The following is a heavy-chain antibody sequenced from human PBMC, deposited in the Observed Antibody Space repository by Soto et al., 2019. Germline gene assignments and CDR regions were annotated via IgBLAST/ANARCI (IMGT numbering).Heavy chain of an antibody. CDR2: ISGGSSTI. Sequence: GGSLRLSCAASGFTISSYSMNWVRQAPGKGLEWVSYISGGSSTISYADSVKGRFTISRDNAKNSLYLQMNSLRAEDTAVYYCARDLNYGFDYWGQGTPVNVSS. D-gene: IGHD3-10*01. CDR1: GFTISSYS. V-gene: IGHV3-48*01. CDR3: ARDLNYGFDY. J-gene: IGHJ4*02.